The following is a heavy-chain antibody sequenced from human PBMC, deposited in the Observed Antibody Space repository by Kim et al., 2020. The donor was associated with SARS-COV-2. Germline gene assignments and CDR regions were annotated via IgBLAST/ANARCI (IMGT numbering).Heavy chain of an antibody. V-gene: IGHV4-34*01. CDR3: ASLLYSSGNYYFDS. Sequence: TPSLQSQVPISVDPSKNQFSLKLSSVTAADTAVYFCASLLYSSGNYYFDSWGQGTLVTVSS. J-gene: IGHJ4*02. D-gene: IGHD6-19*01.